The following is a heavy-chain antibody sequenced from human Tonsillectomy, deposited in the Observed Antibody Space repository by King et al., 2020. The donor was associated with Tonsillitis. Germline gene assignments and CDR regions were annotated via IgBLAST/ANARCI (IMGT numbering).Heavy chain of an antibody. CDR3: ARDRRYSGSGSYYNYYYGMDV. D-gene: IGHD3-10*01. Sequence: QLQESGPGLVKPSETLSLTCAVSGYSISSGYYWGWIRQPPGKGLEWIGSIYHSGSTYYNPSLKSRVTISVDTSKNQFSLKLSSVTAADTAVYYCARDRRYSGSGSYYNYYYGMDVWGQGTTVTVSS. CDR1: GYSISSGYY. J-gene: IGHJ6*02. V-gene: IGHV4-38-2*02. CDR2: IYHSGST.